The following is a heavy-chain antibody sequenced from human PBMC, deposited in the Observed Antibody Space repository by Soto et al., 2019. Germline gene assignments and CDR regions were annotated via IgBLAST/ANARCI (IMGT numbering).Heavy chain of an antibody. CDR1: RFPFSSYS. J-gene: IGHJ4*02. CDR2: ISSSSSYI. D-gene: IGHD5-18*01. CDR3: ARDREAWIQLWSFDY. Sequence: WLTLRCSCSASRFPFSSYSMNWVRQAPGKGLEWVSSISSSSSYIYYADSVKGRFTISRDNAKNSLYLQMNSPRAEETAVYYCARDREAWIQLWSFDYWGQGTLVTVSS. V-gene: IGHV3-21*01.